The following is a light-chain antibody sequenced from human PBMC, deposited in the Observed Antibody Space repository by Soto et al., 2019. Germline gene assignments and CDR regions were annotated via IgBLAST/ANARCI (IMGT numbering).Light chain of an antibody. CDR3: SSYSSSTTHVV. J-gene: IGLJ2*01. V-gene: IGLV2-14*03. Sequence: QSALTQPASVSGSPGRSVTISCTGTSTDVDDFKYVSWYQHLPGRAPKLIIYDVTNRPSGISYRFSASKSGRTASLTISGLQAADEADYYCSSYSSSTTHVVFGGGTKLTVL. CDR1: STDVDDFKY. CDR2: DVT.